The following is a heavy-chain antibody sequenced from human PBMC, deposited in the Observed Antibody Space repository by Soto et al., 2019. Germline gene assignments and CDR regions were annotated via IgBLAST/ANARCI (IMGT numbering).Heavy chain of an antibody. J-gene: IGHJ4*02. V-gene: IGHV1-46*03. Sequence: ASVKVSCKASGYTFTSYYIQWVRQAPGQGLEWMGIINPSGGSTNYAQKFQGRVTMTRDTSTSTVYMELSSLRSEDTAIYYCSRGYPPRDQLGNLPGAFWGQGTLGTV. D-gene: IGHD1-1*01. CDR2: INPSGGST. CDR1: GYTFTSYY. CDR3: SRGYPPRDQLGNLPGAF.